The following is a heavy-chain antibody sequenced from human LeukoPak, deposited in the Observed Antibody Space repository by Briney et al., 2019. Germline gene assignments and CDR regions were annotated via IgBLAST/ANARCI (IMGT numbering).Heavy chain of an antibody. V-gene: IGHV4-39*07. CDR1: GGSISSSSYY. D-gene: IGHD3-16*01. CDR3: ARGAGPWVWGSYFVY. Sequence: SETLSLTCTVSGGSISSSSYYWGWIRQPPGKGLEWIGEINHSGSTNYNPSLKSRVTISVDTSKNQFSLKLSSVTAADTAVYYCARGAGPWVWGSYFVYWGQGTLVTVSS. CDR2: INHSGST. J-gene: IGHJ4*02.